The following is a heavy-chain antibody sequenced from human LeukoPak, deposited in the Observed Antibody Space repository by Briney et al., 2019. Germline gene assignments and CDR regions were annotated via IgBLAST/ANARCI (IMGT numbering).Heavy chain of an antibody. CDR3: ARRTQLWLADAFDI. J-gene: IGHJ3*02. D-gene: IGHD5-18*01. CDR2: IYYSGST. Sequence: PSETLSLTCAVYGGSFSGYYWSWIRQPPGTGLEWIGYIYYSGSTNYNPSLKSRVTISVDTSKNQFSLKLSSVTAADTAVHYCARRTQLWLADAFDIWGQGTMVTVSS. CDR1: GGSFSGYY. V-gene: IGHV4-59*08.